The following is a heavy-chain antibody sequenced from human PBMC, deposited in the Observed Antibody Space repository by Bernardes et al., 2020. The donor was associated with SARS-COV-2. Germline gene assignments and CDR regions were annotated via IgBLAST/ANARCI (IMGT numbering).Heavy chain of an antibody. V-gene: IGHV3-48*02. D-gene: IGHD2-15*01. CDR1: GFSFSTFS. J-gene: IGHJ5*02. Sequence: GGSLRLSCVASGFSFSTFSLNWVRQAPGKGLEWISYISTSSGTIYYADSVKGRFTVSRDDANNSLYLQMDSLRDEDTGVYYCARDDCSGGSCYPTHESWGQGTLVTVSS. CDR3: ARDDCSGGSCYPTHES. CDR2: ISTSSGTI.